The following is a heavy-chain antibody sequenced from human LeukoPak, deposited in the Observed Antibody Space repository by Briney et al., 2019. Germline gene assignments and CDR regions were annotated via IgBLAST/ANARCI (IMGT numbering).Heavy chain of an antibody. D-gene: IGHD3-22*01. CDR2: IYYSGST. CDR3: ARVTGYMIEDYFDY. CDR1: GGSISRYY. V-gene: IGHV4-59*01. J-gene: IGHJ4*02. Sequence: KASETLSLTCTVSGGSISRYYWSWIRQPPGKGLEWIGYIYYSGSTNYKPSLKSRVTISVETSKNQFSLKLRSVTAADTAVYYCARVTGYMIEDYFDYWGQGTLVTVSS.